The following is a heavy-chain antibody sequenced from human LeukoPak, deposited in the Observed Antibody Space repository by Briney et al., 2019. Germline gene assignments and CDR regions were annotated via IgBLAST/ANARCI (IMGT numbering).Heavy chain of an antibody. J-gene: IGHJ5*02. V-gene: IGHV4-39*01. Sequence: PSETLSLTCTVSGGSISSSSYYWGWIRQPPGKGLEWIGSIYYSGSTYYNPSLKSRVTISVDTSKNQFSLKLSSVTAADTAVYYYARQPRVLRFLEWLLYSWFDPWGQGTLVTVSS. CDR3: ARQPRVLRFLEWLLYSWFDP. CDR1: GGSISSSSYY. D-gene: IGHD3-3*01. CDR2: IYYSGST.